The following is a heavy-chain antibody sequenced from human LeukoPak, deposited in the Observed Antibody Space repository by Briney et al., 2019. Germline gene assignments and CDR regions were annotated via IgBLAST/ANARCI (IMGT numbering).Heavy chain of an antibody. J-gene: IGHJ4*02. Sequence: SETLSLTCAVYGGSFSGYYWSWIRQPPGKGLEWIGEINHSGSTNYNPSLKSRVTISVGTSKNQFSLKLSSVTAADTAVYYCAGTPQLTAIGLGYFDYWGQGTLVTVSS. CDR3: AGTPQLTAIGLGYFDY. CDR2: INHSGST. D-gene: IGHD2-8*02. V-gene: IGHV4-34*01. CDR1: GGSFSGYY.